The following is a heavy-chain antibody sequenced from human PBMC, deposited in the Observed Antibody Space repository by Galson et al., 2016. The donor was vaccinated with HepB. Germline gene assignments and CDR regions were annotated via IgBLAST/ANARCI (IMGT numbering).Heavy chain of an antibody. CDR2: ITGTTFAT. D-gene: IGHD3-10*01. V-gene: IGHV3-23*01. Sequence: RLSCAASGFRFSTYAMTWVRQAPGKGLEWVSGITGTTFATYYADSVRGRFTISRDNSNHMLYLHMNSLRAEDTAVYYCAKGSYYGSAYLYGLDVWGQGTTVTVSS. CDR3: AKGSYYGSAYLYGLDV. CDR1: GFRFSTYA. J-gene: IGHJ6*02.